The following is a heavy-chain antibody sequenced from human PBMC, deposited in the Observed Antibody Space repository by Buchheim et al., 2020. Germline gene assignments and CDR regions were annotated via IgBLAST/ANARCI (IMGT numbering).Heavy chain of an antibody. CDR2: ISYDGSNK. CDR3: ARDRGYSGYDYFDY. Sequence: QVQLVESGGGVVQPGRPLRLSCAASGFTFSSYAMHWVRQAPGKGLEGVAVISYDGSNKYYADSVKGRFTISRDTSKNQLYLQMNSLRAEDTAVYYCARDRGYSGYDYFDYWGQGTL. V-gene: IGHV3-30-3*01. J-gene: IGHJ4*02. CDR1: GFTFSSYA. D-gene: IGHD5-12*01.